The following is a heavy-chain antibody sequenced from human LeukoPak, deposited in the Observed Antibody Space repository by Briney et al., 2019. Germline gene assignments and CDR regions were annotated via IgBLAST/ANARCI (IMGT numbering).Heavy chain of an antibody. CDR1: GGTFSSYA. CDR3: ATTYYYDRWGRAFDI. Sequence: VASVKVSCKASGGTFSSYAISWVRQAPGQGLEWMGGIIPIFGTAKYAQKFQGRVTITADESTSTAYMELSSLRSEDTAVYYCATTYYYDRWGRAFDIWGQGTMATVSS. V-gene: IGHV1-69*13. CDR2: IIPIFGTA. D-gene: IGHD3-22*01. J-gene: IGHJ3*02.